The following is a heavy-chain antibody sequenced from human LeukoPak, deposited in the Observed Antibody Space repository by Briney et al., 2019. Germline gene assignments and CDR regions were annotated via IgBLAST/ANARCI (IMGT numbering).Heavy chain of an antibody. D-gene: IGHD6-19*01. J-gene: IGHJ4*02. V-gene: IGHV3-74*01. Sequence: PGGSLRLSCAASGFTFSSDGMHWVRQAPGKGLVWVSRINNDGSTTAYADSVKGRFTISRDNAKNTLFLQMNSLRAEDTAVYYCTRDSYSSAWDWGQGTLVTVSS. CDR2: INNDGSTT. CDR3: TRDSYSSAWD. CDR1: GFTFSSDG.